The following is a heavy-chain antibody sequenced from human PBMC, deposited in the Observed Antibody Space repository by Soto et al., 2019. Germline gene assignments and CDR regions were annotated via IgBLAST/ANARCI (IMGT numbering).Heavy chain of an antibody. Sequence: AGGSLRLSCSASGFIFSESTIYWVRQVPGKGLEAISAVSTSSSYIYYADSVKGRFTISRDNAKNSLYLQMNSLRAEDTAVYYCARAPRGWLLRAFDYWGQGTLVTVSS. D-gene: IGHD3-22*01. CDR3: ARAPRGWLLRAFDY. CDR2: VSTSSSYI. CDR1: GFIFSEST. V-gene: IGHV3-21*01. J-gene: IGHJ4*02.